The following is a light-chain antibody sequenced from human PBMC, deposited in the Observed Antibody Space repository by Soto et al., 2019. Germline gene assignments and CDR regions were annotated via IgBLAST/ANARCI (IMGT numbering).Light chain of an antibody. Sequence: AIQLTQSPSSLSASVGDRVTITCRASQDIRGALAWYQQKPGKAPKILIYDVSTLESGVPSRFSGSSSWTDFTLTISSLQPVDFATYYCQQFNSYPITIGQGTRLQIK. CDR3: QQFNSYPIT. CDR2: DVS. CDR1: QDIRGA. J-gene: IGKJ5*01. V-gene: IGKV1-13*02.